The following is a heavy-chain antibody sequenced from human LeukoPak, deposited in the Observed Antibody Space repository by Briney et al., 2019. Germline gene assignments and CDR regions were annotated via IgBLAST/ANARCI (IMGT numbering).Heavy chain of an antibody. V-gene: IGHV3-7*03. CDR3: AKGTKVLYSSSWYGY. CDR1: GFSLSGYW. J-gene: IGHJ4*02. CDR2: LHADGVEQ. Sequence: PGGSLRLSCAASGFSLSGYWMTWVRQAPGKGLEWVARLHADGVEQNYVDSVTGRFTMSRDNAKNSLDLQMNSLRAEDTAVYYCAKGTKVLYSSSWYGYWGQGTLVTVSS. D-gene: IGHD6-13*01.